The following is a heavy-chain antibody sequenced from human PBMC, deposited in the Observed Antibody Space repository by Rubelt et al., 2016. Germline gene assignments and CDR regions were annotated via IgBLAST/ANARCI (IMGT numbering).Heavy chain of an antibody. CDR2: ISSSSSYT. D-gene: IGHD6-13*01. CDR3: AGVGRIAAAGTDAFDI. Sequence: VQLVESGGGLVKPGGSLRLSCAASGFTFSDYYMSWIRQAPGKGLEWVSYISSSSSYTNYADSVKGRFTISRVNAKNSLYVQMNRLRAEDTAVYYCAGVGRIAAAGTDAFDIWGQGRMVTVSS. J-gene: IGHJ3*02. CDR1: GFTFSDYY. V-gene: IGHV3-11*05.